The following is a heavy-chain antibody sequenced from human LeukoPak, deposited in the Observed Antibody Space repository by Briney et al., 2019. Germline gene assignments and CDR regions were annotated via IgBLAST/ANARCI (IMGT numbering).Heavy chain of an antibody. CDR2: ISYDGSNK. V-gene: IGHV3-30*18. Sequence: QAGGSLRLSCAASGFTFSSYGMHWVRQAPGKGLEWVAVISYDGSNKYYADSVKGRFTISRDNSKNTLYLQMNSLRAEDTAVYYCAKLPYYYDSSAYSRQDAFDIWGQGTMVTVSS. CDR3: AKLPYYYDSSAYSRQDAFDI. CDR1: GFTFSSYG. D-gene: IGHD3-22*01. J-gene: IGHJ3*02.